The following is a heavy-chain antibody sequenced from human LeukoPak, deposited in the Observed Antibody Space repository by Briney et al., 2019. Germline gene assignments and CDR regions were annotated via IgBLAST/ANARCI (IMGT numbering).Heavy chain of an antibody. Sequence: GGSLRLSCATSGFSVSSNYMSWVRPAPGKGLEWVSLIYSGASTYYADSVKGRFTISRDNSKNTLYLQMNSLRDEDTAVYYCARVYRDYYFDSWGQGTLVTVSS. CDR3: ARVYRDYYFDS. CDR1: GFSVSSNY. D-gene: IGHD4-17*01. J-gene: IGHJ4*02. V-gene: IGHV3-53*01. CDR2: IYSGAST.